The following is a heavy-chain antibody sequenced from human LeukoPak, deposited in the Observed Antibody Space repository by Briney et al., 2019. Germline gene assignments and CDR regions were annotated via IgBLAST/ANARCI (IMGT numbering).Heavy chain of an antibody. CDR3: TTAGGYYYDSSGYYWGTFDY. V-gene: IGHV3-15*01. CDR1: GFTFSNAW. D-gene: IGHD3-22*01. Sequence: GGSLRLSCAASGFTFSNAWMSWVRQAPGKGLEWVGRIKSKTDGGTTDYAAPVKGRFTISRDDSKNTLYLQMNSLKTEDTAVYYCTTAGGYYYDSSGYYWGTFDYWGQGTLGTVSA. J-gene: IGHJ4*02. CDR2: IKSKTDGGTT.